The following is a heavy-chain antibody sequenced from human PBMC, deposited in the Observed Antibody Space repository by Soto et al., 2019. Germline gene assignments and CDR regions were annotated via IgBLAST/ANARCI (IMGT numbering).Heavy chain of an antibody. CDR2: ISYDGSDK. D-gene: IGHD5-18*01. CDR1: GFTISGHG. V-gene: IGHV3-30*18. Sequence: GGSLRLSCAASGFTISGHGMHWVRQAPGKGLEWLAVISYDGSDKFYGDSVKGRFTISRDNSKNTLYLQMNSLRAEDTAVYYCAKENLQLWSQNCFDPWGQGT. J-gene: IGHJ5*02. CDR3: AKENLQLWSQNCFDP.